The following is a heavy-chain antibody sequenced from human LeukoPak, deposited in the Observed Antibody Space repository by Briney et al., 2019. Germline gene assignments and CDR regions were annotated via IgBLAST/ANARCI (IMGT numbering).Heavy chain of an antibody. CDR2: IDQGGTEK. V-gene: IGHV3-7*01. D-gene: IGHD5-18*01. J-gene: IGHJ4*02. CDR1: GFTFSTYW. Sequence: GGSLRLSCAASGFTFSTYWMTWVRQAPGKGLEWVANIDQGGTEKHYVESVKGRFTISRDNAKNSLFLQMNSLRVDDTAVYYCARHDSFIPYWGQGALVTVSS. CDR3: ARHDSFIPY.